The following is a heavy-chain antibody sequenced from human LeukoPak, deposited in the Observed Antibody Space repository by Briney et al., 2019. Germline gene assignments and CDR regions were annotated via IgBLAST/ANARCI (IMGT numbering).Heavy chain of an antibody. J-gene: IGHJ5*02. CDR2: ISGSGGST. CDR1: GFTFSSYA. D-gene: IGHD3-16*01. V-gene: IGHV3-23*01. Sequence: QSGGSLRLSCAASGFTFSSYAMSWVRQAPGKGLEWVSAISGSGGSTYYADSVKGRFTISRDNSKNTLYLQMNSLRAEDTAVYYCAIPIMITFGGVIAHWGQGTLVTVSS. CDR3: AIPIMITFGGVIAH.